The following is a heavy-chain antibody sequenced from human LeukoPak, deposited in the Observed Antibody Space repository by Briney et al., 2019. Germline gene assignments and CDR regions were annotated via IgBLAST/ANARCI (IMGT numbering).Heavy chain of an antibody. D-gene: IGHD5-12*01. V-gene: IGHV3-23*01. Sequence: GLSLTLSCAASGFTLNSYAMTWVRQAPGNGLECVSSISDSGGRTYYADSRKGRFTISRDNTKNTLYLQMNSLGAEDTVVYYCANGGATSPNYFDYWGQGTLVTVSS. CDR3: ANGGATSPNYFDY. CDR2: ISDSGGRT. CDR1: GFTLNSYA. J-gene: IGHJ4*02.